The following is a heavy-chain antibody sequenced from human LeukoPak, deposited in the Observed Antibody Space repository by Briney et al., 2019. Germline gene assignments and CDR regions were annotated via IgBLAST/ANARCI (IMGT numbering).Heavy chain of an antibody. D-gene: IGHD3-10*01. CDR2: ISSNGGST. Sequence: GGSLRLSCAASGFTFSTYAMHWVRQAPGEGLEYVSAISSNGGSTFYANSVKGRFTISRDNSKNTLYLQMGSLRAEDMAVYYCARAFGGENFDYWGQGTLVTVSS. CDR3: ARAFGGENFDY. V-gene: IGHV3-64*01. CDR1: GFTFSTYA. J-gene: IGHJ4*02.